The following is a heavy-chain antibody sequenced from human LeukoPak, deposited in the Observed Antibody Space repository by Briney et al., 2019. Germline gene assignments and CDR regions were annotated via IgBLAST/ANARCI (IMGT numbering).Heavy chain of an antibody. CDR1: GGSISSYY. CDR2: IYYSGST. CDR3: ARVRSDYDIWTGYFPSYFVGY. J-gene: IGHJ4*01. D-gene: IGHD3-9*01. V-gene: IGHV4-59*01. Sequence: PSETLSLTCTVSGGSISSYYWSWIRQPPGKGLEWIGYIYYSGSTNYNPSLKSRVTISVDTSKNQFSLKLSSVTAADTAVYYCARVRSDYDIWTGYFPSYFVGYRGQGTLGTGSS.